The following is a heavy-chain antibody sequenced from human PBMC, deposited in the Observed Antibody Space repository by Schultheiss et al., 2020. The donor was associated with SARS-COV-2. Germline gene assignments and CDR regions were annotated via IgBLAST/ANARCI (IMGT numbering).Heavy chain of an antibody. CDR3: ARDRGFYDSSGYYHQNYYYYGMDV. J-gene: IGHJ6*02. CDR2: ISSSSSTI. Sequence: GGSLRLSCAASGFTFSSYSMNWVRQAPGKGLEWVSYISSSSSTIYYADSVKGRFTISRDNAKNSLYLQMNSLRDEDTAVYYCARDRGFYDSSGYYHQNYYYYGMDVWGQGTTVTVSS. CDR1: GFTFSSYS. D-gene: IGHD3-22*01. V-gene: IGHV3-48*02.